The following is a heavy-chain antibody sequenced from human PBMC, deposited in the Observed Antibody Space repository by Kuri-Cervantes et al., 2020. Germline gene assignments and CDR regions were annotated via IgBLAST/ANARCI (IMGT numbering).Heavy chain of an antibody. J-gene: IGHJ1*01. CDR2: IYPGDSDT. V-gene: IGHV5-51*01. Sequence: GESLKISCKGSGYSFTSYWIGWVRQMPGKGLEWMGIIYPGDSDTRYSPSFQGQVTISADKSISTAYLQWSSLKASDTAMYYCARGGTYCGGDCYSGYFQHWGQGTLVTVSS. D-gene: IGHD2-21*01. CDR3: ARGGTYCGGDCYSGYFQH. CDR1: GYSFTSYW.